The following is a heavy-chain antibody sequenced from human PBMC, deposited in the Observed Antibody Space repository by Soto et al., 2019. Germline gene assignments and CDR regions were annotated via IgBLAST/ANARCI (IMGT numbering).Heavy chain of an antibody. V-gene: IGHV3-23*01. CDR3: AKNKLFGSGTKDY. CDR1: GFTFSNYP. Sequence: EVQLLESGGGLVQGGESLRLSCPASGFTFSNYPMSWVRQVPGKGLEWVSSISASGGSTYYADSVRGRFTISRYNSKNTLYLEMNMLRAEDTAVYYCAKNKLFGSGTKDYWGQGTLVTVSS. CDR2: ISASGGST. D-gene: IGHD3-10*01. J-gene: IGHJ4*02.